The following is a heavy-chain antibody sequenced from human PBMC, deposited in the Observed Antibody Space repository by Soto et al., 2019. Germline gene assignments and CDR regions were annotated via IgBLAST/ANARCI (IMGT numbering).Heavy chain of an antibody. D-gene: IGHD2-15*01. V-gene: IGHV3-11*06. CDR3: ARATGDCSGGSCYSIYFQH. CDR1: GFTFSDYY. J-gene: IGHJ1*01. Sequence: GGSLRLSCAASGFTFSDYYMSWIRQAPGKGLEWVSYISSSSSYTNYADSVKGRFTISRDNAKNSLYLQMNSLRAEDTAVYYCARATGDCSGGSCYSIYFQHWGQGTLVTVSS. CDR2: ISSSSSYT.